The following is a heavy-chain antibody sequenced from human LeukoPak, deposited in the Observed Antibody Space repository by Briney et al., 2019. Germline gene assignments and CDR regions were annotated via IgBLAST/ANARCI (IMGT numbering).Heavy chain of an antibody. CDR2: INHSGST. Sequence: SETLSLTCAVYGGSFGGYYWSWIRQPPGKGLEWIGEINHSGSTNYNPSLKSRVTISVDTSKNQFSLKLSSVTAADTAVYYCARDMTGTTNYYFDYWGQGTLVTVSS. V-gene: IGHV4-34*01. J-gene: IGHJ4*02. CDR1: GGSFGGYY. CDR3: ARDMTGTTNYYFDY. D-gene: IGHD1-20*01.